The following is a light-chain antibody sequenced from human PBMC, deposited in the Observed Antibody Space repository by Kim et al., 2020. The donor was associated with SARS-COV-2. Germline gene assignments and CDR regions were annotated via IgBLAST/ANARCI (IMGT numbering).Light chain of an antibody. CDR1: SSDVGGYNY. CDR2: YVS. J-gene: IGLJ3*02. V-gene: IGLV2-14*03. CDR3: SSYTSSSTRV. Sequence: GQSITLSCTGTSSDVGGYNYVSWYQQHPGKAPKLMIYYVSNRPSGVSNRFSGSKSGNTASLTISGLQAEDEADYYCSSYTSSSTRVFGGGTQLTVL.